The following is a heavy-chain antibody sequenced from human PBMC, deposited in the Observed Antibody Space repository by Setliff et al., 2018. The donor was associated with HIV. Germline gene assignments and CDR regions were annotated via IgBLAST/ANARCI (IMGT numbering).Heavy chain of an antibody. CDR2: IYYSGST. J-gene: IGHJ5*02. V-gene: IGHV4-39*01. Sequence: SETLSLTCTVSGGSISSSSYYWGWIRQPPGKGLEWIGSIYYSGSTYYNPSLKSRVTISVDTSKNQFSLKLSSVTAADTAVYYCANEKAYSSSWANWFDPWGQGTLVTVSS. D-gene: IGHD6-13*01. CDR1: GGSISSSSYY. CDR3: ANEKAYSSSWANWFDP.